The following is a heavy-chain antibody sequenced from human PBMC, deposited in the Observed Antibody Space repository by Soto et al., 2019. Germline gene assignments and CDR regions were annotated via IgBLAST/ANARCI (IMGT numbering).Heavy chain of an antibody. CDR3: VRATRDCSTISCYTPQGSFYYGMDV. V-gene: IGHV1-69*01. CDR2: IIPMFGTP. J-gene: IGHJ6*02. Sequence: QVQVVQSGAEVKKPGSSVKVSCKASGGSFSKYGISWVRQAPGQGLEWMGGIIPMFGTPNYAQKFRGRVTINADESTRTAYMDLRSQRSDDTAMYYCVRATRDCSTISCYTPQGSFYYGMDVWGQGTTVTVSS. D-gene: IGHD2-2*02. CDR1: GGSFSKYG.